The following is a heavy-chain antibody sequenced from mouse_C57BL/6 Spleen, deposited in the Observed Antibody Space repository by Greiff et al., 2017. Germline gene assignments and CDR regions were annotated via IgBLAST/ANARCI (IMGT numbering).Heavy chain of an antibody. CDR2: ISSGSSTI. CDR3: ARRLGGSSLYYAMDY. J-gene: IGHJ4*01. CDR1: GFTFSDYG. Sequence: DVMLVESGGGLVKPGGSLKLSCAASGFTFSDYGMHWVRQAPEKGLEWVAYISSGSSTIYYADTVKGRFTISRDNAKNTLFLQMTSLRSEDTAMYYCARRLGGSSLYYAMDYWGQGTSVTVSS. V-gene: IGHV5-17*01. D-gene: IGHD1-1*01.